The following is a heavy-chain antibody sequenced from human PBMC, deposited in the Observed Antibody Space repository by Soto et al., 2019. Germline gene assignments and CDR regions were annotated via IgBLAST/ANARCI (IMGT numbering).Heavy chain of an antibody. D-gene: IGHD2-21*01. Sequence: EVQLLESGGGLVQPGGSLRLSCAASGFTFSSYAMSWVRQAPGKGLEWVSAISGSGGSTYYADSVKGRFTISRDNSKNKLYLQMSSLRAEDTAVYYCAKDFVGAPPLGAFDIWGQGTLVTVAS. CDR1: GFTFSSYA. J-gene: IGHJ3*02. V-gene: IGHV3-23*01. CDR3: AKDFVGAPPLGAFDI. CDR2: ISGSGGST.